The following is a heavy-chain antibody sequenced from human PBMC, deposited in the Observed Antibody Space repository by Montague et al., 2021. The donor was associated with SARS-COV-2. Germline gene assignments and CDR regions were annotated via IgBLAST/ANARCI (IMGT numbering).Heavy chain of an antibody. J-gene: IGHJ4*02. Sequence: PALVKPTQTLTLTCTFSGFSLSINGVGVGWIRQPPGKALEWLAMIYWDDNPHYSPSLKSRLIITKDTSKNQVVLTMTNMDPVGTATYYCARGHWYVSGNYLTDYWGQGTLVTVSS. CDR2: IYWDDNP. CDR3: ARGHWYVSGNYLTDY. D-gene: IGHD3-10*01. CDR1: GFSLSINGVG. V-gene: IGHV2-5*02.